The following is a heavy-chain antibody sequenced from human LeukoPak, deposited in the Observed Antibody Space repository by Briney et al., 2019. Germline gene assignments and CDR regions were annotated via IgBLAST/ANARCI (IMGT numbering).Heavy chain of an antibody. V-gene: IGHV3-11*01. Sequence: AGGSLRLSCAASGFTFSDYYMSWIRQAPGKGLEWVSYISSSGSTIYYADSVKGRFTISRDNARNSLYLQMNSLRAEDTAVYFCARRRYNWNAIDYWGQGTLVTVSS. CDR1: GFTFSDYY. J-gene: IGHJ4*02. D-gene: IGHD1-20*01. CDR3: ARRRYNWNAIDY. CDR2: ISSSGSTI.